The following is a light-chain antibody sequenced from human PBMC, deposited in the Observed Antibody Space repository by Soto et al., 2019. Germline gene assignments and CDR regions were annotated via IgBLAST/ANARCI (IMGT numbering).Light chain of an antibody. J-gene: IGLJ2*01. CDR3: CSYAGSYTVVL. Sequence: QSALTQPRSVSGSPGQSVTISCTGTSSDVGGYNYVSWYQQHPGKAPKLMIYDVSKRPSGVPDRFSGSKSGNTASLTISGLQAEDEADYYCCSYAGSYTVVLFGGGTQVTVL. V-gene: IGLV2-11*01. CDR1: SSDVGGYNY. CDR2: DVS.